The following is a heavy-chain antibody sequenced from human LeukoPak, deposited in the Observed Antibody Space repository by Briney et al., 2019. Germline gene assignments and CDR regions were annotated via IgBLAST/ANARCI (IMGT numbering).Heavy chain of an antibody. J-gene: IGHJ3*01. CDR3: ALYCSGGRCNPIGGAFDL. CDR1: GFTFSSYD. V-gene: IGHV3-23*01. Sequence: GGSLRLACAASGFTFSSYDMSWVRQAPGKGLEWLSAISRSGDSTYYVDSVKGRFTISRDNSKNTLHLQMNSLRAEDTAVYYCALYCSGGRCNPIGGAFDLWARRPMVTVSS. D-gene: IGHD2-15*01. CDR2: ISRSGDST.